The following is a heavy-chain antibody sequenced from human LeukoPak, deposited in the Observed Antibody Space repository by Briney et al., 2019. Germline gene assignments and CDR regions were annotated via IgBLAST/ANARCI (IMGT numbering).Heavy chain of an antibody. D-gene: IGHD6-19*01. CDR3: AKGGSGWLSAW. CDR2: ISGSGGST. J-gene: IGHJ4*02. Sequence: GGSLRLSCAASGFTFDDYAMHWVRQAPGKGLEWVSAISGSGGSTFYADSVKGRFTISRDNSKNTLYLQMNSLRAEDTAVYYCAKGGSGWLSAWWGQGTLVTVSS. V-gene: IGHV3-23*01. CDR1: GFTFDDYA.